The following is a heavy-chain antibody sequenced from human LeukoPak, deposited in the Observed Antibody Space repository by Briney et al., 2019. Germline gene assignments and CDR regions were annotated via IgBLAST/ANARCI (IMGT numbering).Heavy chain of an antibody. CDR2: VSTSNGDT. CDR1: GYNFNRYT. V-gene: IGHV1-18*01. J-gene: IGHJ4*02. D-gene: IGHD5-18*01. CDR3: ARVSDTSMVTPGFDS. Sequence: GPVKVSCKTSGYNFNRYTITWVRQAPGQGLEWMGWVSTSNGDTNYAEKFQGRVIMTTETVTKTAYMELRRLRSGDTAMYFCARVSDTSMVTPGFDSWGQGTLVTVSS.